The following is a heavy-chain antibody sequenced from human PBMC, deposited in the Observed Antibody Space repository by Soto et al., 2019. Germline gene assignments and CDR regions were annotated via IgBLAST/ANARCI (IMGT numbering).Heavy chain of an antibody. D-gene: IGHD3-3*01. V-gene: IGHV3-33*01. CDR3: ARDASYYSLWSGYYPSRNGMDV. J-gene: IGHJ6*02. CDR2: IWYDGSKK. CDR1: GFTFSSFG. Sequence: QVQVVESGGGVVQPGRSLRLSCAASGFTFSSFGMHWVRQAPGKGLEWVSLIWYDGSKKSYGDSVKGRFTISRDNSRNTVYLQMTSLRADDTAVYYSARDASYYSLWSGYYPSRNGMDVWGQGTTVTVSS.